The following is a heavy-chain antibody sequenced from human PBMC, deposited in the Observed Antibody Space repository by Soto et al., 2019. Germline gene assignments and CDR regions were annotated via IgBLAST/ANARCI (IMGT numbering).Heavy chain of an antibody. J-gene: IGHJ4*02. CDR3: AKGYDSSERGYFDY. D-gene: IGHD3-22*01. CDR1: GFTFDDYT. Sequence: PGGSPRLSCAASGFTFDDYTMHWVRQAPGKGLEWVSLISWDGGSTYYADSVKGRFTISRDNSKNSLYLQMNSLRTEDTALYYCAKGYDSSERGYFDYWGQGTLVTVSS. CDR2: ISWDGGST. V-gene: IGHV3-43*01.